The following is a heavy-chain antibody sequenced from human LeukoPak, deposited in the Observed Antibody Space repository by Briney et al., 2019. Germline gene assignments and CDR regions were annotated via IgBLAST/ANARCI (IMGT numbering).Heavy chain of an antibody. Sequence: PSETLSLTCTVSGGSISSSSYYWGWIRQPPGKGLEWIGSIYYSGSTYYNPSLKSRVTISVDTSKNQFYLKLSSVTAADTAVYYCARDVSGYDSSGYYLHWGQGTLVTVSS. V-gene: IGHV4-39*07. J-gene: IGHJ4*02. CDR1: GGSISSSSYY. CDR2: IYYSGST. D-gene: IGHD3-22*01. CDR3: ARDVSGYDSSGYYLH.